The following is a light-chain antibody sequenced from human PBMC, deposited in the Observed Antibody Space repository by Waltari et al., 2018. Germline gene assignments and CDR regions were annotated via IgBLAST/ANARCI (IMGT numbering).Light chain of an antibody. V-gene: IGLV2-23*02. Sequence: QSALTQPASVSGSPGQSITISCTGTSSDVGTYDLVPWYQQHPGKAPKLMIHDVNKRPSGVSPRFSGSKSGNTASLTISGLQAEDEADYYCCSFADSSASWVFGGGTKLTVL. J-gene: IGLJ3*02. CDR2: DVN. CDR1: SSDVGTYDL. CDR3: CSFADSSASWV.